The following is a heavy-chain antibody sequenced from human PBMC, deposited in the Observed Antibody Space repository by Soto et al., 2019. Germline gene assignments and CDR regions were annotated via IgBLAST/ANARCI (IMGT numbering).Heavy chain of an antibody. V-gene: IGHV3-23*01. Sequence: EVQLLESGGGLVQPGGSLRLSCAASGFTFSTYAVSWVRQAPGKGLEWVSAISGSGGSTAYADSVKGRLTISRDNSKNTLYLPMNSLRAEDTAVYYCAKAGSSGTYYVAFDSWGQGTLVTVSP. D-gene: IGHD1-26*01. CDR3: AKAGSSGTYYVAFDS. J-gene: IGHJ4*02. CDR2: ISGSGGST. CDR1: GFTFSTYA.